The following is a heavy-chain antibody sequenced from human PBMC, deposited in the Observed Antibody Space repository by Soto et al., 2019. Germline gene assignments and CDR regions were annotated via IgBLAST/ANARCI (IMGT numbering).Heavy chain of an antibody. CDR1: GGSISSYY. CDR3: ARQNRDDYGDARLDY. D-gene: IGHD4-17*01. Sequence: PSETLSLTCTVSGGSISSYYWSWIRQPPGKGLEWIGYIYYSGSTNYNPSLKSRVTISVDTSKNQFSLKLSSVTAADTAVYYCARQNRDDYGDARLDYWGQGTLVTVSS. V-gene: IGHV4-59*08. CDR2: IYYSGST. J-gene: IGHJ4*02.